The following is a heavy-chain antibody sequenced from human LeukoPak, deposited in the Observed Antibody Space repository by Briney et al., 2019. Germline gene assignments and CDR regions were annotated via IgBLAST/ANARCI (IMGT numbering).Heavy chain of an antibody. V-gene: IGHV1-2*06. D-gene: IGHD2-15*01. Sequence: ASVKVACKASGYTFTGYYMHWVRQAPGQWLEWMGRINPNSGGTNYAQKFQGRVTMTRDTSISTAYRELSRLRADDSAVYYCAVASSATFHFDYWGKGTLVTVSS. CDR3: AVASSATFHFDY. CDR1: GYTFTGYY. CDR2: INPNSGGT. J-gene: IGHJ4*02.